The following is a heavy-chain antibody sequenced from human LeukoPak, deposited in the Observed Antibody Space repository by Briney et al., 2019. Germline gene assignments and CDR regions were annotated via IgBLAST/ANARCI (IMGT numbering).Heavy chain of an antibody. Sequence: PGGSLRLSCAASGFTFSSYSMNWVRQAPGKGLKWVSSISSSSSYIYYADSVKGRFTISRDNAKNSLYLQMNSLRAEDTAVYYCAKSFGYSRSWFDYWGQGTLVTVSS. CDR3: AKSFGYSRSWFDY. CDR2: ISSSSSYI. CDR1: GFTFSSYS. V-gene: IGHV3-21*01. J-gene: IGHJ4*02. D-gene: IGHD6-13*01.